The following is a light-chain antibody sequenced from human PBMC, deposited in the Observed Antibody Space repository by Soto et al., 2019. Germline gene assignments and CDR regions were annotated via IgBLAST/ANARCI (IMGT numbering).Light chain of an antibody. V-gene: IGKV3-15*01. J-gene: IGKJ2*01. CDR2: DAS. Sequence: EIVMTQSPVTLSVSPGEGAALSCRASQSVSSNLAWYQQKPGQAPRLLIYDASTRATGIPARFSGSGSATEFTLTISSLQSEDFAVYYCQQYNNWPYTFGQGTKLEIK. CDR3: QQYNNWPYT. CDR1: QSVSSN.